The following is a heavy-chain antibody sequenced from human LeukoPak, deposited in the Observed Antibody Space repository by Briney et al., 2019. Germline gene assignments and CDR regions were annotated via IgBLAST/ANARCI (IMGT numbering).Heavy chain of an antibody. J-gene: IGHJ4*02. CDR2: ISAYNGNT. Sequence: ASVKVSCKASGYTFASYGISWVRQAPGQGLEWTGWISAYNGNTNYAQKLQGRVTMTTDTSTSTAYMELRSLRSDDTAVYYCARTAVRYFVYYFDYWGQGTLVTVSS. D-gene: IGHD3-9*01. V-gene: IGHV1-18*01. CDR3: ARTAVRYFVYYFDY. CDR1: GYTFASYG.